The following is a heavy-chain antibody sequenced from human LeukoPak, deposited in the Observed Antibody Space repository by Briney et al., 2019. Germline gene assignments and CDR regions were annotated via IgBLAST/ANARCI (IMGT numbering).Heavy chain of an antibody. Sequence: GESLKISCKGSGYTFTSYWIGWVRQTPGKGLEWMGIINPADSDTRYSPSFQGQVTMSADKSINTAYLEWSRLKASDTAMYYCARHFPTTDYWGQGTLVTVSS. J-gene: IGHJ4*02. V-gene: IGHV5-51*01. CDR3: ARHFPTTDY. CDR2: INPADSDT. CDR1: GYTFTSYW. D-gene: IGHD1-1*01.